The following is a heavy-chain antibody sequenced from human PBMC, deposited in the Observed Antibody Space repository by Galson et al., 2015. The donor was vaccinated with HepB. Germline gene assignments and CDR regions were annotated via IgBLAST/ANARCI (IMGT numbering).Heavy chain of an antibody. CDR1: GASIVSSSHY. CDR2: IYYGGSGTT. J-gene: IGHJ4*02. D-gene: IGHD2-2*01. Sequence: ETLSLTCTVSGASIVSSSHYWGWIRQPPGKGLEWIGRIYYGGSGTTLYNPSLRSRVTISVDPSKNQFSLELKSVTAADTAVYYCARPRYCSSATCTVAFDYWGQGTLVTVSS. V-gene: IGHV4-39*01. CDR3: ARPRYCSSATCTVAFDY.